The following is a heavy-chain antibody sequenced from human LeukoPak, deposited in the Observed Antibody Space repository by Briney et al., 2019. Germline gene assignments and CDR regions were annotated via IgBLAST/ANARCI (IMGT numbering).Heavy chain of an antibody. CDR1: GDSVSSNSAA. CDR2: TYYRSKWYN. CDR3: ARGTASSWYTATGYYGMDV. Sequence: SQTLSLTCAISGDSVSSNSAAWNWIRQSPSRGLEWLGRTYYRSKWYNDYAVSMKSRITINPDTSKNQFSLQLNSVTPEDTAVYYCARGTASSWYTATGYYGMDVWGQGTTVTVSS. V-gene: IGHV6-1*01. D-gene: IGHD6-13*01. J-gene: IGHJ6*02.